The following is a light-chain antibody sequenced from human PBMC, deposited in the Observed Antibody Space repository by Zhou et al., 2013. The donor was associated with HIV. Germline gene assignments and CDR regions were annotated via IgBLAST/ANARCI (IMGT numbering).Light chain of an antibody. CDR3: QQSFSSPFS. J-gene: IGKJ2*01. CDR1: QSISSY. CDR2: AAS. Sequence: DIQMTQSPSSLSASVGDRVTITCRASQSISSYLNWYQQKPGKAPKLLIYAASALQSGVPSRFRGTGFGTDFTLTISSLQPEDFATYYCQQSFSSPFSFGQGTKLDIK. V-gene: IGKV1-39*01.